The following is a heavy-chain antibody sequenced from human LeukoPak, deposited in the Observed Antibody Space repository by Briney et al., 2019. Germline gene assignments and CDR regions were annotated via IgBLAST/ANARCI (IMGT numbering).Heavy chain of an antibody. V-gene: IGHV3-30*02. CDR2: IRYDGSNK. Sequence: GGSLRLSCAAARLTLSSYGVHAVRQAPGKGLEWVAFIRYDGSNKYYADSVKGRFTISRDNSKNTLYLQMNSLRAEDTAVYYCAKEGCSSIGCYTDDYWGQGTLVTVSS. D-gene: IGHD2-2*01. CDR3: AKEGCSSIGCYTDDY. J-gene: IGHJ4*02. CDR1: RLTLSSYG.